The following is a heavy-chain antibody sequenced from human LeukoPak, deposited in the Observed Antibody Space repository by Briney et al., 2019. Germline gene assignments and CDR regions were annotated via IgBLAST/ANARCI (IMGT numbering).Heavy chain of an antibody. CDR1: GYSFTSYW. CDR3: ARIDSMAAGTEYYFDY. V-gene: IGHV5-51*01. CDR2: IYPGDSDT. Sequence: GESLKISCKGSGYSFTSYWIGGVRQMPGKGLEWVGIIYPGDSDTRYSPSFQGQVTISADKSISTAYLQWSSLKASDTAMYYCARIDSMAAGTEYYFDYWGQGTLVTVSS. J-gene: IGHJ4*02. D-gene: IGHD6-13*01.